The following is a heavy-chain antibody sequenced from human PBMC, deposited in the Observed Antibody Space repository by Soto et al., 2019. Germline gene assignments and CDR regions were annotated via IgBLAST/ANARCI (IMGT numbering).Heavy chain of an antibody. J-gene: IGHJ4*02. CDR3: ASVGIAVAGKGYFDY. V-gene: IGHV1-69*01. CDR2: IIPIFGTA. D-gene: IGHD6-19*01. Sequence: QVQLVQSGAEVKKPGSSVKVSCKASGGTFSSYAISWVRQAPGQGLEWMGGIIPIFGTANYAQKFQGRVRITADESTSTAYMELSSLRSEDTAVYYCASVGIAVAGKGYFDYWGQGTLVTVSS. CDR1: GGTFSSYA.